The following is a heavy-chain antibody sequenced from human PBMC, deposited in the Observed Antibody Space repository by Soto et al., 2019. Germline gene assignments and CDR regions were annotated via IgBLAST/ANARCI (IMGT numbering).Heavy chain of an antibody. CDR3: ARDSAAGTGDYDH. V-gene: IGHV4-59*01. J-gene: IGHJ4*02. CDR1: GGSISSYY. CDR2: IYYSGGT. D-gene: IGHD6-13*01. Sequence: QVQLQESGPELVKPSETLSLTCSVSGGSISSYYWGWIRQPPGKGLEWIGHIYYSGGTSYNPSLKSRITISVDTSKNQFSLKLSSVTAADMAVYYCARDSAAGTGDYDHWGQGILVTVSS.